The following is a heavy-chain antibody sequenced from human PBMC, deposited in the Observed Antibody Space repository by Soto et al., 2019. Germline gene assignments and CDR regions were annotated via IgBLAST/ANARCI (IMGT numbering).Heavy chain of an antibody. CDR3: VKNSGWFNT. V-gene: IGHV3-23*01. CDR2: IEGSGGIT. D-gene: IGHD3-10*01. Sequence: QLLQSGGGLVQPGGSLTLSCAASGFTFGTTDMSWVRQAPGEGLEWVSTIEGSGGITYYADSVKGRFTISRDNSRNTVYLQMTSRRGDDTALYYCVKNSGWFNTWGQGALVTVSS. CDR1: GFTFGTTD. J-gene: IGHJ5*02.